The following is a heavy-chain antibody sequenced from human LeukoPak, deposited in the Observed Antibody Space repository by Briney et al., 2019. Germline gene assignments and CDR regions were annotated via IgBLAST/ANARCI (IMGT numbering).Heavy chain of an antibody. Sequence: ASVKVSCKASGYTFTSYGISCVREAPGQGLEWMGWISAYNGNTNYAQKLQGRVTMTTDTSTSTAYMELRSLRSDDTAVYYCARDRGYYDSSGPEGMDVWGQGTTVTVSS. V-gene: IGHV1-18*01. CDR1: GYTFTSYG. CDR2: ISAYNGNT. J-gene: IGHJ6*02. D-gene: IGHD3-22*01. CDR3: ARDRGYYDSSGPEGMDV.